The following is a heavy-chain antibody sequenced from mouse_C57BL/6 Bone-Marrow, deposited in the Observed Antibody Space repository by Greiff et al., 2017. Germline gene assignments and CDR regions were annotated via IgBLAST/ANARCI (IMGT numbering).Heavy chain of an antibody. V-gene: IGHV1-72*01. CDR1: GYTFTSYW. CDR2: IDPNSGGT. D-gene: IGHD1-1*01. CDR3: ARDYYGSSPSCAY. Sequence: QVQLKQPGAELVKPGASVKLSCKASGYTFTSYWMHWVKQRPGRGLEWIGRIDPNSGGTKYNEKFKSKATLTVDKPSSTAYMQLSSLTSEDSAVYYCARDYYGSSPSCAYWGQGTPVTVSA. J-gene: IGHJ3*01.